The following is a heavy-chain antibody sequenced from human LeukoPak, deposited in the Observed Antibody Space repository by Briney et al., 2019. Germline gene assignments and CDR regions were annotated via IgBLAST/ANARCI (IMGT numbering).Heavy chain of an antibody. J-gene: IGHJ4*02. Sequence: PSETLSLTCAVSGYSISSGYYWGWIRQPPGKGPEWIGSVFHTGSSYYIPSLKSRVTISVDTSKNQFSLKVSSVTAADTAIYYCARGISTTGHDYWGPGTLVTVSS. CDR1: GYSISSGYY. CDR2: VFHTGSS. D-gene: IGHD4-11*01. V-gene: IGHV4-38-2*01. CDR3: ARGISTTGHDY.